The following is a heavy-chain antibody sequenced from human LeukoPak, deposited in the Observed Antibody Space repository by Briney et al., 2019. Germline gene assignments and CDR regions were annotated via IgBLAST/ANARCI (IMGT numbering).Heavy chain of an antibody. V-gene: IGHV3-11*01. J-gene: IGHJ4*02. CDR3: ARTSMIRVVPYFDY. CDR1: GVTISDYY. D-gene: IGHD3-22*01. Sequence: PAGTLTLSCAVSGVTISDYYRSWIRQPPGKGLEWVSYISSSGSTIYYADSVKGRFTISRDNAKNSLYLQMNSLRAEDTAVYYCARTSMIRVVPYFDYWGQGTLVTVSS. CDR2: ISSSGSTI.